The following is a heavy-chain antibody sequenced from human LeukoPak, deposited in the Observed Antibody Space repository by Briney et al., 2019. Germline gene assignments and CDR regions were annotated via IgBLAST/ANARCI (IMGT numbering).Heavy chain of an antibody. D-gene: IGHD3-22*01. CDR3: ARAKTMIIVVSLFDY. J-gene: IGHJ4*02. CDR2: INPNSGGT. Sequence: ASVKVSCKASGYTFTGYYMDWVRQAPGQGLEWMGWINPNSGGTNYAQQFQGRLTMTRDTSISTAYMELSRLRSDDTAVYYCARAKTMIIVVSLFDYWGQGTLVTVSS. CDR1: GYTFTGYY. V-gene: IGHV1-2*02.